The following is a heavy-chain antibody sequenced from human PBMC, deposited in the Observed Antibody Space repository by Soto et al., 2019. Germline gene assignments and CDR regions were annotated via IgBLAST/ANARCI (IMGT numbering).Heavy chain of an antibody. D-gene: IGHD6-6*01. CDR1: GGSISSDY. V-gene: IGHV4-59*01. CDR3: ARGNPPGIAARPLYYYYYGMDV. CDR2: IYYSGST. Sequence: SENLSLTCTVSGGSISSDYWSWIRQPPGKGLEWIGCIYYSGSTNCNPSLKSQVTISVDTSKNQFSLKLSSVTAADTAVYYCARGNPPGIAARPLYYYYYGMDVWGQGTTVTVSS. J-gene: IGHJ6*02.